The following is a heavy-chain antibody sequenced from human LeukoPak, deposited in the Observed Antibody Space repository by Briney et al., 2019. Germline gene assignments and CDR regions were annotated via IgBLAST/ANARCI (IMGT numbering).Heavy chain of an antibody. CDR3: ARDSYYDFWSGYGYYYGMDV. D-gene: IGHD3-3*01. CDR2: ISSSSSYI. J-gene: IGHJ6*02. V-gene: IGHV3-21*01. CDR1: YS. Sequence: YSMXWVRQAPXKGLEWVSSISSSSSYIYYADSVRGRFTISRDNAKNSLYLQMNSLRAEDTAVYYCARDSYYDFWSGYGYYYGMDVWGQGTTVTVSS.